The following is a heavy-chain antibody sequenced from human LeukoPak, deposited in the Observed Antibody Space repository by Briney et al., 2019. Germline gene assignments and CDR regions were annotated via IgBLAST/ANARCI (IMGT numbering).Heavy chain of an antibody. D-gene: IGHD3-10*01. CDR1: GFIFSSAW. CDR2: IKTKTDDRTT. J-gene: IGHJ4*02. CDR3: AKFSRISMVRGIIGVDY. V-gene: IGHV3-15*01. Sequence: GGSLRLSCAASGFIFSSAWMSWVRQAPGKGLEWVGHIKTKTDDRTTDYAAPVKGRFTISRDNSKNTLYLQMNSLRAEDTAVYYCAKFSRISMVRGIIGVDYWGQGTLVTVSS.